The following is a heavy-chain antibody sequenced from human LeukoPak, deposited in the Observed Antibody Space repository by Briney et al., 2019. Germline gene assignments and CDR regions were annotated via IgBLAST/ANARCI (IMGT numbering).Heavy chain of an antibody. CDR1: GFTFVSYG. CDR3: AKDAHFLYGGKRDYYFDY. V-gene: IGHV3-30*02. Sequence: GGSLRLSCAASGFTFVSYGMHWVRQAPGKGLEWVTFIRYDGCDKDYADSVKGRFTISRDNSKNTLYLQMNSLRREDTAVYYCAKDAHFLYGGKRDYYFDYWGQGTLVTVSS. J-gene: IGHJ4*02. CDR2: IRYDGCDK. D-gene: IGHD4-23*01.